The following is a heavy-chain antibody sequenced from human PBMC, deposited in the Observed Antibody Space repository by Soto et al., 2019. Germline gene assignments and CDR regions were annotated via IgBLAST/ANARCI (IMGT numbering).Heavy chain of an antibody. CDR2: ISGSGGST. V-gene: IGHV3-23*01. CDR1: GFTFSSYA. J-gene: IGHJ4*02. CDR3: AKAPGYAMVNRLEGYFDY. D-gene: IGHD5-18*01. Sequence: EVQLLESGGGLVQPGGSLSLSCAASGFTFSSYAMSWVRQAPGKGLEWVSAISGSGGSTYYADSVKGRFTISRDNSKNTLYLQMNCLRAEDTAVYYCAKAPGYAMVNRLEGYFDYWGQGTLVTVSS.